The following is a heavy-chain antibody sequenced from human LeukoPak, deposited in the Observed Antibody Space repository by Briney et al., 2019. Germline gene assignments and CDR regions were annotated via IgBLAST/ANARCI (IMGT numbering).Heavy chain of an antibody. CDR2: IDYSVST. CDR1: GGSICGFC. V-gene: IGHV4-59*12. D-gene: IGHD4-17*01. Sequence: SETLSLTCTVAGGSICGFCWGWLPHPPGKGLEWSGYIDYSVSTKYNHSLKSRVTIPVDTSKNQFSLKLSSVTAADTAVYYCARDVYYGVSRAFDIWGQGTMVTVSS. J-gene: IGHJ3*02. CDR3: ARDVYYGVSRAFDI.